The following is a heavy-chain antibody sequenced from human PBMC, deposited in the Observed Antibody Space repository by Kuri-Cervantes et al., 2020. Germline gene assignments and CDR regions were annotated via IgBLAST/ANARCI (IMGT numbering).Heavy chain of an antibody. J-gene: IGHJ6*03. V-gene: IGHV3-30*07. D-gene: IGHD3-3*01. Sequence: GESLKISCAASGFTFSSYAMHWVRQAPGKGLEWVAVISYDASIKYYADSVKGRSTISRDNSKNTLYLQMNSLRAEDTAVYYCARRGRVGVVDKGAFYYYYMDVWGKGTTVTVSS. CDR1: GFTFSSYA. CDR2: ISYDASIK. CDR3: ARRGRVGVVDKGAFYYYYMDV.